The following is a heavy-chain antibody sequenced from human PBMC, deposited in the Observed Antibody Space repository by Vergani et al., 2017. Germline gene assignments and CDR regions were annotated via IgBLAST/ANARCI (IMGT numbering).Heavy chain of an antibody. D-gene: IGHD6-19*01. CDR1: GGSISSSSYY. J-gene: IGHJ4*02. Sequence: QLQLQESGPGLVKPSETLSLTCTVSGGSISSSSYYWGWIRQPPGKGLEWIGSIYYSGSTYYNPSLKSRVTISLDTSKNQFSLKLCYVTAADTAVYYCARGTAVAGTPLDYWGQGTLVTVSS. CDR3: ARGTAVAGTPLDY. V-gene: IGHV4-39*07. CDR2: IYYSGST.